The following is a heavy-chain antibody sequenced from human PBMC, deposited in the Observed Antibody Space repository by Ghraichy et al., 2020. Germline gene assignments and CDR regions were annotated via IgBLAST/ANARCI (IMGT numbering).Heavy chain of an antibody. J-gene: IGHJ5*02. Sequence: ASVKVSCKASGYTFTSYYMHWVRQAPGQGLEWMGIINPSGGSTSYAQKFQGRVTMTRDTSTSTVYMELSSLRSEDTAVYYCARGGVGATKGGGFDPWGQGTLVTVSS. CDR2: INPSGGST. D-gene: IGHD1-26*01. V-gene: IGHV1-46*03. CDR1: GYTFTSYY. CDR3: ARGGVGATKGGGFDP.